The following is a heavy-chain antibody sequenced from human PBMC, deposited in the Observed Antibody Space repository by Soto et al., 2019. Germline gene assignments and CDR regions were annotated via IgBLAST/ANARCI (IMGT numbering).Heavy chain of an antibody. CDR2: FDPEDGET. D-gene: IGHD1-20*01. J-gene: IGHJ6*02. Sequence: ASVKVSCKVSGYTLTELSMHWVRQAPGKGLEWMGGFDPEDGETIYAQKFQGRVTMTEDTSTDTAYMELSSLRSEDTAVYYCATIHRINWNDLYYYYYGTDVWGQGTTVTVSS. V-gene: IGHV1-24*01. CDR3: ATIHRINWNDLYYYYYGTDV. CDR1: GYTLTELS.